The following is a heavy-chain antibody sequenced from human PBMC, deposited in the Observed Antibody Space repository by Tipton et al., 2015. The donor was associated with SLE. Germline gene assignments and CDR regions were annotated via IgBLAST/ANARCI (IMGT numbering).Heavy chain of an antibody. J-gene: IGHJ4*02. CDR1: GGSFSDYY. Sequence: TLSLTCDVYGGSFSDYYWGWVRQPAGKGLEWIGRIFSSGSTIYNPSIKSRVTLSLDTSKNQFSLGVTSVTAADTAVYYCARGGGSYYDYWGQGTLVTVSS. CDR2: IFSSGST. D-gene: IGHD1-26*01. V-gene: IGHV4-59*10. CDR3: ARGGGSYYDY.